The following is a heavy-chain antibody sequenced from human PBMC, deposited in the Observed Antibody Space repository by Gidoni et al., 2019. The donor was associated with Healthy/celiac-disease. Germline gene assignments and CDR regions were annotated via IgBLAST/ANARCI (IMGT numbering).Heavy chain of an antibody. J-gene: IGHJ5*02. D-gene: IGHD3-22*01. Sequence: QVQLVESGGGVVQPGRSLRLSCAASGFTFSSYAMHWVRQAPGKGLEWVAVISDDGSNKYYADSVKGRFTISRDNSKNTLYLQMNSLRAEDTAVYYCARDLDYYDSSGYPGWFDPWGQGTLVTVSS. CDR3: ARDLDYYDSSGYPGWFDP. CDR2: ISDDGSNK. CDR1: GFTFSSYA. V-gene: IGHV3-30-3*01.